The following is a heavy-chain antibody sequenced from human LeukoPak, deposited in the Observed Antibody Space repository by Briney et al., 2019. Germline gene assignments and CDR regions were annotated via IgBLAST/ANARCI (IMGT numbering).Heavy chain of an antibody. CDR3: ARQDGGLDL. D-gene: IGHD4-23*01. J-gene: IGHJ2*01. CDR2: IYYSGST. V-gene: IGHV4-59*08. Sequence: PSETLSLTCAVSGGSISSYYWSWIRQPPGKGLEWIGYIYYSGSTNYNPSLKSRVTISVDTSKNQFSLKLSSVTAADTAVYYCARQDGGLDLWGRGTLVTVSS. CDR1: GGSISSYY.